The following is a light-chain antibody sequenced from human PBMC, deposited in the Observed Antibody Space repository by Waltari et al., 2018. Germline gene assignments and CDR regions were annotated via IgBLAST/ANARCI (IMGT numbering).Light chain of an antibody. CDR1: QSVLYSSNNKNY. J-gene: IGKJ1*01. CDR3: QQYYAAPWT. V-gene: IGKV4-1*01. CDR2: WAS. Sequence: DIVMTQSPDSLAVSLGERATINCKSSQSVLYSSNNKNYLSWFQQKPGQPPKLLFYWASTRESGVPVRFSGSGSGTDFTLTISSLQAEDVAVYYCQQYYAAPWTFGQGTMVEIK.